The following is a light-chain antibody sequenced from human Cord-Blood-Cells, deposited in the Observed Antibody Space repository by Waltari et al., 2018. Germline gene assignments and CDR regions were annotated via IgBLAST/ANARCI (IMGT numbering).Light chain of an antibody. CDR3: QQYGSSPLFT. J-gene: IGKJ3*01. V-gene: IGKV3-20*01. Sequence: EIVLTQSPGTLSLSPGERAPLSCRASQSVSSSYLAWYKQKPSQAPRLLIFGASRRATGIPDRFSGSGSGTDFTLTISRLGPEDFAVYYCQQYGSSPLFTFGPGTKVDIK. CDR2: GAS. CDR1: QSVSSSY.